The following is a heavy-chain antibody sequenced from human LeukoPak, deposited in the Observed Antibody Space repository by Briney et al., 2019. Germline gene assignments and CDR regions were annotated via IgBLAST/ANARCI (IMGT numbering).Heavy chain of an antibody. J-gene: IGHJ6*02. D-gene: IGHD5-12*01. CDR1: GFTFSSYG. CDR2: ISYDGTNK. CDR3: AKATWLYGMDV. Sequence: GGSLRLSCAASGFTFSSYGMHWVRQAPGKGLEWVAVISYDGTNKYYADSVKGRFTISRDNSKNTLYLQVNSLSVEDTAVYYCAKATWLYGMDVWGQGTTVTVSS. V-gene: IGHV3-30*18.